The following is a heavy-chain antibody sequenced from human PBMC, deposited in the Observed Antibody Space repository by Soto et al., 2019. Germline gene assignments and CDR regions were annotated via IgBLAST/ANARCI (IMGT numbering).Heavy chain of an antibody. CDR2: ISPFNGHT. CDR1: GYTFINFG. D-gene: IGHD6-13*01. J-gene: IGHJ5*02. Sequence: QVQLVQSGTEVKKPGASVKVSCKTSGYTFINFGIGWVRQAPGQGLERMGWISPFNGHTHYAQKFQGRVSLTTDTSTSTAFLELRSLTYDDTAVYYCAREPPRATAGLNYFDPWGQGTLVTVSS. V-gene: IGHV1-18*01. CDR3: AREPPRATAGLNYFDP.